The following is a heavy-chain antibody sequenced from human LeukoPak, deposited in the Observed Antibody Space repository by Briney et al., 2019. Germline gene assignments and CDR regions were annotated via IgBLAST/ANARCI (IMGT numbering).Heavy chain of an antibody. CDR2: IKEDGSEK. V-gene: IGHV3-7*01. J-gene: IGHJ4*02. CDR3: ARDDSGPDY. D-gene: IGHD6-19*01. CDR1: GFTFSSYW. Sequence: GGSLRLSCAASGFTFSSYWMSWVRQAPGKGLEWVANIKEDGSEKYYVDSVKGRFTISRDNAKNSLYLQMNNLRLDDTAAYYCARDDSGPDYWGQGTLVTVSS.